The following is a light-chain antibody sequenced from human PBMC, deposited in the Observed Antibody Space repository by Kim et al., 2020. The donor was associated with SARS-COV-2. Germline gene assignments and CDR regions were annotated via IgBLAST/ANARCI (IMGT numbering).Light chain of an antibody. CDR2: QDS. CDR3: QTWDSSTGV. Sequence: SYELTQPPSVSVSPGQTASITCSGDKLGDKYACWYQQKPGQSPVVVIYQDSKRPSGIPERFSGSNSGNTATLTISGTQAMDEADYYCQTWDSSTGVFGGGTQLTFL. CDR1: KLGDKY. V-gene: IGLV3-1*01. J-gene: IGLJ3*02.